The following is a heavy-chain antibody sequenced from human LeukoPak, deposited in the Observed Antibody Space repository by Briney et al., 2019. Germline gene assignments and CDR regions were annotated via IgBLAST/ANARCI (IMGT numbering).Heavy chain of an antibody. D-gene: IGHD3-22*01. CDR2: ISGSGGST. Sequence: GGSLRLSCAASGFSVSTNYMIWARQAPGKGLEWVSAISGSGGSTYYADSVKGRFTISRDNSKNTLYLQMNSLRAEDTAVYYCAKEGYYDSSGYDYWGQGTLVTVSS. J-gene: IGHJ4*02. CDR1: GFSVSTNY. V-gene: IGHV3-23*01. CDR3: AKEGYYDSSGYDY.